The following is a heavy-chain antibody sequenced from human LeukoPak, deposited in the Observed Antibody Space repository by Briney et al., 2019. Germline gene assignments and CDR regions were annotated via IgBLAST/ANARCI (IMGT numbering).Heavy chain of an antibody. CDR1: GGSIFSYY. CDR2: VYYSGST. D-gene: IGHD2-21*01. CDR3: ARHLNNCGDDCYIFDY. V-gene: IGHV4-59*08. Sequence: SETLSLTCTVSGGSIFSYYWSWIRQPPGKGLEWMGYVYYSGSTNYNPSLKSRVTISVDTSKNQFSLRVRSVTAADADVYYCARHLNNCGDDCYIFDYWGQGTLVTVSS. J-gene: IGHJ4*02.